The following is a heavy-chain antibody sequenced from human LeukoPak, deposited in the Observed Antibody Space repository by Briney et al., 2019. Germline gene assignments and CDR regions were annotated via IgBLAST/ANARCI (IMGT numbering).Heavy chain of an antibody. D-gene: IGHD3-22*01. Sequence: GGTLRLSCAASGFTFSSYGMSWVRQAPGKGLEWVSAISGSGGSTYYADSVKGRFTISRDNSKNTLYLQMNSLRAEDTAVYYCAKDSSSGYYYHAEYFQHWGQGTLVTVSS. CDR3: AKDSSSGYYYHAEYFQH. CDR2: ISGSGGST. CDR1: GFTFSSYG. J-gene: IGHJ1*01. V-gene: IGHV3-23*01.